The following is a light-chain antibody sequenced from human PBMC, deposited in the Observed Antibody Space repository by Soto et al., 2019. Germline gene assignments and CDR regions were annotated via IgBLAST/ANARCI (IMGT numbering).Light chain of an antibody. V-gene: IGKV3-15*01. J-gene: IGKJ1*01. CDR1: QSVSSK. Sequence: EIVMTQSPVTLSVSPGERATISCRASQSVSSKLAWYQQKPGQAPMVLIFGASTRATGIPARFSGSGSGTEFTLTICSLQSEDFAVYYCQHYNDWPPTWTFGQGTRVEIK. CDR2: GAS. CDR3: QHYNDWPPTWT.